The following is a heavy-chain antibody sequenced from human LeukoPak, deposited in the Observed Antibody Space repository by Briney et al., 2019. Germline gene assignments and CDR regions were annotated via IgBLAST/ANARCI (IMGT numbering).Heavy chain of an antibody. CDR3: AKDLRVVAYGSGDAFDY. J-gene: IGHJ4*02. Sequence: GGSLRLSCAASGFTFSSYSMNWVRQAPGKGLEWVSSISSSSSYIYYADSVKGRFTISRDNAKNSLYLQMNSLRAEDTAVYYCAKDLRVVAYGSGDAFDYWGQGTLVTVSS. CDR2: ISSSSSYI. V-gene: IGHV3-21*01. CDR1: GFTFSSYS. D-gene: IGHD3-10*01.